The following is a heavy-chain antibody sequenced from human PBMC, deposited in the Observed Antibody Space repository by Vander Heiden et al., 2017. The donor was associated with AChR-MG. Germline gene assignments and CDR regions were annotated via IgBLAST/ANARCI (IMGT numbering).Heavy chain of an antibody. CDR3: ASAASSGWYGMDV. D-gene: IGHD6-19*01. CDR1: GGSFSGYY. J-gene: IGHJ6*02. CDR2: INHSGST. Sequence: QVQLQQWGAGLLKPSETLSLTCAVYGGSFSGYYWSWIRQPPGKGLEWIGEINHSGSTNYNPSLKSRVTISVDTSKNQFSLKLSSVTAADTAVYYCASAASSGWYGMDVWGQGTTVTVSS. V-gene: IGHV4-34*01.